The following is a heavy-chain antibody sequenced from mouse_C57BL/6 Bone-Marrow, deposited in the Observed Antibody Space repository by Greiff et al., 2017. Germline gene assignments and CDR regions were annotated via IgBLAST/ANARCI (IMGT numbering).Heavy chain of an antibody. CDR2: ISDGGSYT. CDR1: GFTFSSYA. Sequence: EVQVVESGGGLVKPGGSLKLSCAASGFTFSSYALSWVRQTPEKRLEWVATISDGGSYTYYPDNVKGRFTIYRDNAQNNLYLQMSHLKSEDTAMYYCARERGDYWGKGTTLTVSS. J-gene: IGHJ2*01. V-gene: IGHV5-4*01. CDR3: ARERGDY.